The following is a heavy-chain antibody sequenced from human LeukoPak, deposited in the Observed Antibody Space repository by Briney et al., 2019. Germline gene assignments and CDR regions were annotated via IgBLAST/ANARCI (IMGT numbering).Heavy chain of an antibody. V-gene: IGHV3-33*06. CDR1: GFTFSSYG. D-gene: IGHD2-15*01. J-gene: IGHJ4*02. CDR2: IWYDGSNK. Sequence: GGSLRLSCAASGFTFSSYGMHWVRQAPGKGLEWVAVIWYDGSNKYYADSVKGRFTISRDNSKSTLYLQMNSLRAEDTAVYYCAKEYCSGGSCYSALDYWGQGTLVTVSS. CDR3: AKEYCSGGSCYSALDY.